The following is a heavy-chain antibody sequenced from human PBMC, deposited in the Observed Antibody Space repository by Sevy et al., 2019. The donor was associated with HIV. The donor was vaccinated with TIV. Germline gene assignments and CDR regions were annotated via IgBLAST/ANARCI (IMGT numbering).Heavy chain of an antibody. CDR3: ARGPPVIAAAGTHNWFDP. Sequence: SETLSLTCAVSGGSVSSSNWWSWVRQPPGKGLEWIGEIYRSGSTNYNPSLKSRVTISVDKSKNQFSLKLSSVTAADTAVYYCARGPPVIAAAGTHNWFDPWGQGTLVTVSS. J-gene: IGHJ5*02. D-gene: IGHD6-13*01. V-gene: IGHV4-4*02. CDR1: GGSVSSSNW. CDR2: IYRSGST.